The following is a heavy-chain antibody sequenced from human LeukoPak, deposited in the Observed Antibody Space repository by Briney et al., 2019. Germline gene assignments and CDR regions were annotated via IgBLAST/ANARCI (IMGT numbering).Heavy chain of an antibody. CDR1: GGYFSSSY. CDR2: INHIGST. Sequence: SETLSLSCAGYGGYFSSSYWSWIRQPPGKWLEWIGEINHIGSTTYNPSPKSRDTILLDTYKNQLSLKLSSVTAADTTVYYCARGTPHYSGSGSYYINHYDPWGQGTLVTVSS. J-gene: IGHJ5*02. CDR3: ARGTPHYSGSGSYYINHYDP. V-gene: IGHV4-34*01. D-gene: IGHD3-10*01.